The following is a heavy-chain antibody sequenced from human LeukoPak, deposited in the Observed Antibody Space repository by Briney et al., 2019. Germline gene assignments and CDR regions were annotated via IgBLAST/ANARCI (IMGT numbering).Heavy chain of an antibody. CDR1: GGTFSSYA. CDR3: AREGKFYDILTGYSTAANWFDP. J-gene: IGHJ5*02. Sequence: GASVKVSCKASGGTFSSYAISWVRQAPGQGLGWMGRIIPILGIANYAQKFQGRVTMTTDTSTSTAYMELRSLSSDDTAMYYCAREGKFYDILTGYSTAANWFDPWGQGTLVTVSS. V-gene: IGHV1-69*04. D-gene: IGHD3-9*01. CDR2: IIPILGIA.